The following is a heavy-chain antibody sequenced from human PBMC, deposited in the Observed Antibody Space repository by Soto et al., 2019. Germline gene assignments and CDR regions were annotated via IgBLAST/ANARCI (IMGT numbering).Heavy chain of an antibody. V-gene: IGHV1-3*01. J-gene: IGHJ6*02. Sequence: ASVKVSCKASGYTFTSYAMHWVRQAPGQRLEWMGWINAGNGNTKYSQKFQGRVTITRDTSASTAYMELSSLRSEDTAVYYCAGGGVAGLYYYGMDVWGQGTTVTVFS. CDR1: GYTFTSYA. CDR2: INAGNGNT. D-gene: IGHD6-19*01. CDR3: AGGGVAGLYYYGMDV.